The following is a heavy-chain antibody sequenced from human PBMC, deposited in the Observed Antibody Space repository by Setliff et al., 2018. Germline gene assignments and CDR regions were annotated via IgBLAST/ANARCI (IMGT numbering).Heavy chain of an antibody. CDR3: ARNYYDNSGYYSDY. CDR2: IRNKDNSYTT. V-gene: IGHV3-72*01. D-gene: IGHD3-22*01. CDR1: GFTFSAHY. J-gene: IGHJ4*02. Sequence: GGSLRLSCAASGFTFSAHYMDWLRQAPGKGLEWVGRIRNKDNSYTTEYAASAKGRFTISRDDSKNSLYLQMNSLKTEDTAVYYCARNYYDNSGYYSDYWGQGSLVTVSS.